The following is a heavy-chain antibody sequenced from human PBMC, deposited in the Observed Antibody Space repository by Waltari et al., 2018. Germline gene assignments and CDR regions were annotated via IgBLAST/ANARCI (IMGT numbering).Heavy chain of an antibody. D-gene: IGHD2-2*01. CDR3: ARAGGGSTSYYYYGMDV. CDR1: GGTFSSYA. CDR2: IIPILGTA. V-gene: IGHV1-69*11. J-gene: IGHJ6*02. Sequence: QVQLVQSGAEGKKPGSSVKVSCKASGGTFSSYAISWVRQAPGQGLEWMGGIIPILGTANYAQKFQGRVTITADESTSTAYMELSSLRSEDTAVYYCARAGGGSTSYYYYGMDVWGQGTTVTVSS.